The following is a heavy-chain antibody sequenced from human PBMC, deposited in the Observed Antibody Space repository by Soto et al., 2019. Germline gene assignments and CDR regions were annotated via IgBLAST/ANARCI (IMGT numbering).Heavy chain of an antibody. CDR2: INHSGST. D-gene: IGHD3-10*01. V-gene: IGHV4-34*01. J-gene: IGHJ6*02. CDR1: GGSFSGYY. Sequence: SETLSLTSAVYGGSFSGYYWSWIRQPPGKGLEWIGEINHSGSTNYNPSLKSRVTISVDTSKNQFSLKLSSVTAADTAVYYCARGPRVRGAHIYYYGMDVWGQGTTVTVSS. CDR3: ARGPRVRGAHIYYYGMDV.